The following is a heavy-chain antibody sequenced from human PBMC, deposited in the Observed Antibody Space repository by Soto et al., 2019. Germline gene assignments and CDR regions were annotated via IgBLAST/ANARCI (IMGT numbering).Heavy chain of an antibody. Sequence: QVQLVQSGAEVKKPGASVKVSCKASGYTFTSYGISWVRQAPGQGLEWMGWISAYNGNTNYAQKLQGRVTMTTDTRPSTGXMELRSLRSDDTAVYYCARPKGDNRPTYYYYGMDVWGQGTTVTVSS. CDR3: ARPKGDNRPTYYYYGMDV. CDR2: ISAYNGNT. CDR1: GYTFTSYG. V-gene: IGHV1-18*01. J-gene: IGHJ6*02. D-gene: IGHD1-1*01.